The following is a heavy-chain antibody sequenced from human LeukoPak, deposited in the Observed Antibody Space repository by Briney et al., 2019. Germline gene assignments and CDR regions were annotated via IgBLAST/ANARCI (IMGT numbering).Heavy chain of an antibody. J-gene: IGHJ4*02. CDR3: ARTRGIWFGEARLRYYFDY. CDR1: GGSFSGYY. D-gene: IGHD3-10*01. Sequence: SETLSLTCAVYGGSFSGYYWSWICQPPGKGLEWTGEINHSGSTNYNPSLKSRVTISVDTSKNQFSLKLSSVTAADTAVYYCARTRGIWFGEARLRYYFDYWGQGTRVTVSS. V-gene: IGHV4-34*01. CDR2: INHSGST.